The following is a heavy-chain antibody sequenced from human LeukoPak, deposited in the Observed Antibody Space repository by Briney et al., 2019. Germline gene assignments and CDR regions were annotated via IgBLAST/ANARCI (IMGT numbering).Heavy chain of an antibody. D-gene: IGHD3-22*01. CDR3: ARLGGGFYYDSSGYYYFDY. Sequence: SETLSLTCTVSGGSISSSSYYWRCIRQPPGKGLEWIGSIYYSGSTYYNPSLKSRVTISVDTSKNQFSLKLSSVTAADTAVYYCARLGGGFYYDSSGYYYFDYWGQGTLVTVSS. V-gene: IGHV4-39*01. CDR2: IYYSGST. J-gene: IGHJ4*02. CDR1: GGSISSSSYY.